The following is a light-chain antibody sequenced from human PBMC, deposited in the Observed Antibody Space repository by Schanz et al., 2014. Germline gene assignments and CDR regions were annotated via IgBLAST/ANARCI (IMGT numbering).Light chain of an antibody. V-gene: IGLV2-14*02. J-gene: IGLJ3*02. CDR1: GSYIGTYNL. CDR2: EDT. Sequence: QSALTQPASVSGSPGQSITISCTGSGSYIGTYNLVSWYQQHPGKAPKLILFEDTKRPSGVPDRFSGSKSGNTASLTVSGLQVEDEADYYCGSYAGNINWVFGGGTKLTVL. CDR3: GSYAGNINWV.